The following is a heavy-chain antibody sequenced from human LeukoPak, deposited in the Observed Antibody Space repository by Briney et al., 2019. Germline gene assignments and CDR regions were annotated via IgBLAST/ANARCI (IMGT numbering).Heavy chain of an antibody. J-gene: IGHJ3*01. D-gene: IGHD3-22*01. V-gene: IGHV4-39*01. CDR2: MFYSGST. CDR1: GGSISSRSHC. Sequence: SETLSLTCTVSGGSISSRSHCWGWIRQPPGTGLEWLGTMFYSGSTYYNPSLKSRVAISVDTSENQFSLELNSVTAADTAVYYCAVAGVRYYDSSGLHAFDFWGRGTMVTVSS. CDR3: AVAGVRYYDSSGLHAFDF.